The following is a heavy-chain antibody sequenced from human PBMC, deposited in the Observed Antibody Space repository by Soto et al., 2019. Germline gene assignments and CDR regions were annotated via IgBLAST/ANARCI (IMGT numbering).Heavy chain of an antibody. CDR3: ARLSLSRVGYSYGFIDD. CDR2: IKQDGSEK. Sequence: GGSLRLSCAASGFTFSSYWMSWFRQAPGNGLEWVANIKQDGSEKYYVDSVKGRFTISRDNAKNSLYLQMNSLRAEDTAVYYCARLSLSRVGYSYGFIDDWGQGTLVTVSS. V-gene: IGHV3-7*03. J-gene: IGHJ4*02. D-gene: IGHD5-18*01. CDR1: GFTFSSYW.